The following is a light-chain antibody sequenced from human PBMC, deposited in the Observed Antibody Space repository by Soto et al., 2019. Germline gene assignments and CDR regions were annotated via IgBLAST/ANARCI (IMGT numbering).Light chain of an antibody. J-gene: IGKJ1*01. Sequence: EIVLTQSPGTLSLSPGERATLSCRASQSVSSSALAWYQQKPGQAPRRLIYGASSRATGIPDRFSGSGSGTDFNLTISRLEPEDFAVYYCQYYGTSPQTFGQGTKVDIK. V-gene: IGKV3-20*01. CDR3: QYYGTSPQT. CDR2: GAS. CDR1: QSVSSSA.